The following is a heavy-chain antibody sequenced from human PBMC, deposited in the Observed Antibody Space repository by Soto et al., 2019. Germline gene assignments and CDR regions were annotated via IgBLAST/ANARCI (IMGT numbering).Heavy chain of an antibody. CDR1: GGSFSGYY. D-gene: IGHD3-10*01. J-gene: IGHJ6*02. Sequence: SETLSLTCAVYGGSFSGYYWSWTRQPPGKGLEWIGEINHSGSTNYNPSLKSRVTISVDTSKNQFSLKLSSVTAADTAVYYCARAAMVRGVIQYYYYYGMDVWGQGTTVT. CDR2: INHSGST. CDR3: ARAAMVRGVIQYYYYYGMDV. V-gene: IGHV4-34*01.